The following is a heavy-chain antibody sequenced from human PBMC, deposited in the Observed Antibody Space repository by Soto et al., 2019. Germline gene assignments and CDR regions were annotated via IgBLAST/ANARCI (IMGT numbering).Heavy chain of an antibody. Sequence: SETLSLTCSLSVGSINSSDHFWGWIRQTPGKGLEWIGSVYYTETTYYNPSLKSPVTISVETSRNTFSLKVNSVTAADTGIYYCARQRVLSTNMFITSFDPWGQGTLVAVSS. J-gene: IGHJ5*02. CDR3: ARQRVLSTNMFITSFDP. CDR2: VYYTETT. D-gene: IGHD3-10*02. CDR1: VGSINSSDHF. V-gene: IGHV4-39*01.